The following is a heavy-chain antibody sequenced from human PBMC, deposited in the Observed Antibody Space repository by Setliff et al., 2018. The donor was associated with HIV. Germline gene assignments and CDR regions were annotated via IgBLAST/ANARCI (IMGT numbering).Heavy chain of an antibody. Sequence: GALVKVSCKASGYTFTSYGISWVRQAPGQGLEWMGWISAYNGNTNYAQKLQGRVTMTTDTSTSTAYMELRSLRSDDTAVYYCARTAYYYDSSGYQVDYWGQGTLVTVSS. CDR2: ISAYNGNT. D-gene: IGHD3-22*01. V-gene: IGHV1-18*01. J-gene: IGHJ4*02. CDR1: GYTFTSYG. CDR3: ARTAYYYDSSGYQVDY.